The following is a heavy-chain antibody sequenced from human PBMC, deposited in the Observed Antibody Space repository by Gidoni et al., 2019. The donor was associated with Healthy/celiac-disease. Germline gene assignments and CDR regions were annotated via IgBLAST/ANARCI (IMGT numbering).Heavy chain of an antibody. Sequence: QVQLAESGGGVVQPGRSLRLPCPAYGSTFSSYGMHCVRQAPGTGLEWVAVIWYDGSNKYYADSVKSRFTISRDNSKNTLYLQMNSLRAEDTAVYYCARDQDDIVTGLYYYYGMDVWGQGTTVTVSS. J-gene: IGHJ6*02. CDR3: ARDQDDIVTGLYYYYGMDV. V-gene: IGHV3-33*01. CDR1: GSTFSSYG. CDR2: IWYDGSNK. D-gene: IGHD3-9*01.